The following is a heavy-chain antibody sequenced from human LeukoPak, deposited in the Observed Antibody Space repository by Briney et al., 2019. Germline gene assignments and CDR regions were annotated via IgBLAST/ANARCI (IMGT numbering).Heavy chain of an antibody. D-gene: IGHD6-19*01. V-gene: IGHV3-21*01. CDR2: ISSSRTSI. Sequence: PGGSLRLSCAASGFTFSSFSMAWVRQAPGKGLEWVSYISSSRTSIYYADSVKGRFTISRDNAKNSLYLQMNSLRAEDTAVYYCARGPYSSGSSADYWGQGTLVTVSS. J-gene: IGHJ4*02. CDR1: GFTFSSFS. CDR3: ARGPYSSGSSADY.